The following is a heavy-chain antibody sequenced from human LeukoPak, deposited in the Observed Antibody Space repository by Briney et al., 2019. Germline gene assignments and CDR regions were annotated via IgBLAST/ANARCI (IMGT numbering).Heavy chain of an antibody. J-gene: IGHJ4*02. D-gene: IGHD6-13*01. CDR2: INPNSGGT. Sequence: ASVKVSCKASGYTFTGYYMHWVRQAPGQGLEWMGWINPNSGGTNYAQKFQGRVTMTRDTSISTAYMELSRLRSDDTAVYYCAREASYSSSWATFDFWGQGILLTVSS. CDR3: AREASYSSSWATFDF. CDR1: GYTFTGYY. V-gene: IGHV1-2*02.